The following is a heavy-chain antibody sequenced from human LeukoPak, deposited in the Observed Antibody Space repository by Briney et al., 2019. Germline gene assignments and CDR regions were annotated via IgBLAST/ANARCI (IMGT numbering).Heavy chain of an antibody. V-gene: IGHV1-69*01. CDR1: GGTFSSYA. Sequence: SVKVSCKASGGTFSSYAISWVRQAPGQGLEWMGGIIPIFGTANYAQKFQGRVTITADESTSTAYMELSSLRSEDTAVYYCARQIVGATTPLDYWGQGTLVTVSS. CDR2: IIPIFGTA. D-gene: IGHD1-26*01. J-gene: IGHJ4*02. CDR3: ARQIVGATTPLDY.